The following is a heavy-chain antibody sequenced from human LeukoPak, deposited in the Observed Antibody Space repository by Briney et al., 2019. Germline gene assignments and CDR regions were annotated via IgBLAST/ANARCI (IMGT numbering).Heavy chain of an antibody. Sequence: PGGSLRLSCAASGFTFSSYWMNWVRQAPGKGLEWVAAIKQDGSDKYYVDSVKGRFTISRDNAKNSLYLQMSSLRTEDTALYYCARGLTRVHYYYYYMDVWGKGTTVTVSS. CDR2: IKQDGSDK. V-gene: IGHV3-7*01. CDR3: ARGLTRVHYYYYYMDV. D-gene: IGHD1-1*01. CDR1: GFTFSSYW. J-gene: IGHJ6*03.